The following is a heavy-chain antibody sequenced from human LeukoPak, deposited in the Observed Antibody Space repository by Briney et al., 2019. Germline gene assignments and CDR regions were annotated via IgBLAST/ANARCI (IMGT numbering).Heavy chain of an antibody. Sequence: GGSLRLSCAASGFTFSRYAMNWVRQAPGKGLEWVSSISNSGGDTYYADSVRGRFTISRDNSDNTLYLQMNSLRAEDTAVYYCAVNWNNDYWGQGTLVTGSS. J-gene: IGHJ4*02. CDR1: GFTFSRYA. CDR3: AVNWNNDY. V-gene: IGHV3-23*01. CDR2: ISNSGGDT. D-gene: IGHD1/OR15-1a*01.